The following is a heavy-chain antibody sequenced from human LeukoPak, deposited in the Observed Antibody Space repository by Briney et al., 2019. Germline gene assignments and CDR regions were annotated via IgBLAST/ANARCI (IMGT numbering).Heavy chain of an antibody. J-gene: IGHJ6*03. Sequence: PGGSLRLSCAASGFTFSSYWMSWVRQAPGKGLEWVANIKQDGSEKYYVDSVKGRFTISRDNAKNSLYLQMNSLRAEDTAVYYYATTTYYDFWSGYYRHYYYMDVWGKGTTVTVSS. V-gene: IGHV3-7*01. CDR2: IKQDGSEK. CDR1: GFTFSSYW. CDR3: ATTTYYDFWSGYYRHYYYMDV. D-gene: IGHD3-3*01.